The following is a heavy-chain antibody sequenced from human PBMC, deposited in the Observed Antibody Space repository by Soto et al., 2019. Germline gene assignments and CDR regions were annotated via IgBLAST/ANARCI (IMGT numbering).Heavy chain of an antibody. V-gene: IGHV2-5*02. CDR3: AHRPLYNGGWNEGTLDL. CDR1: GFALNTRPVG. CDR2: VFWDDAN. D-gene: IGHD6-19*01. J-gene: IGHJ4*02. Sequence: QITLKESGPTVVKPTHPLTLTCTFSGFALNTRPVGVGWVRQSPGQALAWIAFVFWDDANRYNPSLKARVTVIRITYTNQVALLKTNMDRIDTGTYYCAHRPLYNGGWNEGTLDLWGQG.